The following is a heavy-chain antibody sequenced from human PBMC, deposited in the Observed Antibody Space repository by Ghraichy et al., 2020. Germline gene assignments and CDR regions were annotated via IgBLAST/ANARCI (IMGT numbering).Heavy chain of an antibody. D-gene: IGHD3-22*01. CDR2: IYTSGST. V-gene: IGHV4-4*07. CDR3: ARGSGLQEWGIVGGMEYYFDY. Sequence: SETLSLTCTVSGGSISSYYWSWIRQPAGKGLEWIGRIYTSGSTNYNPSLKSRVTMSVDTSKNQFSLKLSSVTAADTAVYYCARGSGLQEWGIVGGMEYYFDYWGQGTLVTVSS. CDR1: GGSISSYY. J-gene: IGHJ4*02.